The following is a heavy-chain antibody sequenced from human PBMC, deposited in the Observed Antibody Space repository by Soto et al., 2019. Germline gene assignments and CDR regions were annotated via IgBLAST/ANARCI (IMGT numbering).Heavy chain of an antibody. CDR2: INPNSGGT. D-gene: IGHD2-2*02. Sequence: GASVKVSCKASGYTFTGYYMHWVRQAPGQGLEWMGWINPNSGGTNYAQKFQGRVTMTRDTSISTAYMELSRLRSDDTAVYYCARDRGGAIYWFDPWGQGTLVTVS. J-gene: IGHJ5*02. CDR1: GYTFTGYY. V-gene: IGHV1-2*02. CDR3: ARDRGGAIYWFDP.